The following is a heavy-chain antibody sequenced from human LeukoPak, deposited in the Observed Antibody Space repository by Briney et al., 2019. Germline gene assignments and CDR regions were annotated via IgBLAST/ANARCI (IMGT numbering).Heavy chain of an antibody. V-gene: IGHV4-4*07. Sequence: TSETLSLTCTVSGGSISSYYWSWIRQPAGKGLEWIGRIYTSGSTNYNPSLKSRVTMSVDTSKNQFSLKLSSVTAADTAVYYCARGSRSSHFGDYSYYMDVWGKGTTVTVSS. J-gene: IGHJ6*03. CDR3: ARGSRSSHFGDYSYYMDV. CDR1: GGSISSYY. CDR2: IYTSGST. D-gene: IGHD6-6*01.